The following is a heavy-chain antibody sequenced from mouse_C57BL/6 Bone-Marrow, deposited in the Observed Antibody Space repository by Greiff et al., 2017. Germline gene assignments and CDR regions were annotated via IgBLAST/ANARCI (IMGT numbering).Heavy chain of an antibody. V-gene: IGHV14-4*01. CDR3: TDPIYDGYYFDV. CDR2: IDPENGDT. J-gene: IGHJ1*03. D-gene: IGHD2-3*01. Sequence: DVKLQESGAELVRPGASVKLSCTASGFNIKDDYMHWVKQRPEQGLEWIGWIDPENGDTEYASKFQGKATITADTSSNTAYLQLSSLTSEDTAVYYCTDPIYDGYYFDVWGTGTTVTVSS. CDR1: GFNIKDDY.